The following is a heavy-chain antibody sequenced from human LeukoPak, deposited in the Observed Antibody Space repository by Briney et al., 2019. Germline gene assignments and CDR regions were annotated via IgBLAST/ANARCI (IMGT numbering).Heavy chain of an antibody. J-gene: IGHJ5*02. CDR1: GYSISSGYY. V-gene: IGHV4-38-2*02. D-gene: IGHD6-13*01. CDR3: ARLGSWYGNWFDP. Sequence: SETLSLTCTVSGYSISSGYYWGWIRQPPGKGLEWIGSIYHSGSTYYNPSLKSRVTISVDTSKNQFSLKLSSVTAADTAVYYCARLGSWYGNWFDPWGQGTLVTVSS. CDR2: IYHSGST.